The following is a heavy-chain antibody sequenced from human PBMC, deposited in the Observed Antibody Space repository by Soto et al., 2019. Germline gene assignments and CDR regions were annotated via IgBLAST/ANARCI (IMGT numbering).Heavy chain of an antibody. CDR1: GGSFSAYS. J-gene: IGHJ6*02. D-gene: IGHD3-3*01. CDR3: ARARFDSWSHIYYGLDA. V-gene: IGHV4-34*01. CDR2: ITHGGST. Sequence: SETLSLTCGVYGGSFSAYSWTWLRQSPGKGLEWIGEITHGGSTDYNPALKSRLVMSVDTSKNQFSLRVTSVTAADAAVYFCARARFDSWSHIYYGLDAWGQGTTVTVYS.